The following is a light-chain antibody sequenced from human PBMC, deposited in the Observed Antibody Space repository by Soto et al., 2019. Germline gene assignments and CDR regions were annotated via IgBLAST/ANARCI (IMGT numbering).Light chain of an antibody. Sequence: AIRMTQSPSSLSASTGDRVTITCRASQGISSYLAWYQQKPGKAPKLLIYAASTLQSGVPSRFSCSGSGTDFTLTISCLQSEDFATYYCQQYYSYPRTFGQGTKVDI. V-gene: IGKV1-8*01. CDR2: AAS. CDR3: QQYYSYPRT. CDR1: QGISSY. J-gene: IGKJ1*01.